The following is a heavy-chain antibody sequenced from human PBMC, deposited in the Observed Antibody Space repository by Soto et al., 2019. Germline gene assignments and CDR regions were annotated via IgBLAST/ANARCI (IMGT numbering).Heavy chain of an antibody. CDR3: SRRAPEGFDP. V-gene: IGHV4-39*01. Sequence: GTLYLTCTVPGGSLSSRSYFWGWIRQPPGRGLEWIGSINYSGSTYYNPSLKSRVTLSVDTSKNQFSLNVSSVTASDTALYYCSRRAPEGFDPWGQGTLVIVSS. CDR2: INYSGST. J-gene: IGHJ5*02. CDR1: GGSLSSRSYF.